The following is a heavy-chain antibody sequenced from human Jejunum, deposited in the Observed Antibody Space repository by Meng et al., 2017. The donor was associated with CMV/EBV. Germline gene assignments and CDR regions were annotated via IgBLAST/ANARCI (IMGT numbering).Heavy chain of an antibody. D-gene: IGHD1-26*01. CDR3: ARFSIVGRTNAFDI. V-gene: IGHV3-53*01. CDR2: IYIGSST. J-gene: IGHJ3*02. CDR1: GFSVSTDY. Sequence: SGFSVSTDYMSWVRQAPGKGLEWVSSIYIGSSTDYADSVKGRFTISRDNPKNTLILQMTTLRPEDTALYYCARFSIVGRTNAFDIWGHGTRVTVSS.